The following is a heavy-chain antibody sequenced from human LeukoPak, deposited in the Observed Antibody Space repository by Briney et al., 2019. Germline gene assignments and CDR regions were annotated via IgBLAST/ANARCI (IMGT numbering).Heavy chain of an antibody. Sequence: GGSLRLSCAVSGFTFSTYAMAWVRQAPGRGLEWVSSISATGASTYYADSVKGRFTISRDNSKNTLYLQMNSLRAEDTAVYYCAKASAGRADYWGQGTLVTVSS. J-gene: IGHJ4*02. CDR2: ISATGAST. D-gene: IGHD1-26*01. CDR1: GFTFSTYA. CDR3: AKASAGRADY. V-gene: IGHV3-23*01.